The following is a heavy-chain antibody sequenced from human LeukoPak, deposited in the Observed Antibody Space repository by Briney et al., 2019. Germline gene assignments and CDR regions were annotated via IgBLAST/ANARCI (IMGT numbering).Heavy chain of an antibody. CDR2: IRRDESEK. J-gene: IGHJ4*02. CDR1: GFTFSTYW. CDR3: ARGSTSWDY. D-gene: IGHD2-2*01. Sequence: GGSLRLSCAASGFTFSTYWMSWVRQAPGKGLEWVADIRRDESEKFYVDSVKGRFSISRDNAKNSLYLQLNSLRAEDTAVYYCARGSTSWDYWGQGTLVTVSS. V-gene: IGHV3-7*01.